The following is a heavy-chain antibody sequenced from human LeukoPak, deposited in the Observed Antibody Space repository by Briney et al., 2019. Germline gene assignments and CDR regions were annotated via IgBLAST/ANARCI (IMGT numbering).Heavy chain of an antibody. CDR3: AKEPVIAAAGTGAFDI. Sequence: GGSLRLSCAASGFTFSSYAMSWVRQAPGKGLEWVSAISGSGGSTYYADSVKGRFTISRDNSKNTLYLQMNSLRAEDTAVYYCAKEPVIAAAGTGAFDIWGQGTMVTVSS. CDR1: GFTFSSYA. D-gene: IGHD6-13*01. V-gene: IGHV3-23*01. J-gene: IGHJ3*02. CDR2: ISGSGGST.